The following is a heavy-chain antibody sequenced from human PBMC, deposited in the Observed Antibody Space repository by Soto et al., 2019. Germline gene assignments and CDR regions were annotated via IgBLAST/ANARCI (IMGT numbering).Heavy chain of an antibody. V-gene: IGHV5-51*01. Sequence: GESLKISCKGSGYSFTNYWIGWVRQMPGKGLEWMGIIYPGDSDTRYSPSFQGQVTISADKSISTAYLQWSSLKASDTAMYYCARLDPASIAVTRASYYSAMDVWGQGTTDTVS. CDR3: ARLDPASIAVTRASYYSAMDV. J-gene: IGHJ6*02. D-gene: IGHD6-19*01. CDR2: IYPGDSDT. CDR1: GYSFTNYW.